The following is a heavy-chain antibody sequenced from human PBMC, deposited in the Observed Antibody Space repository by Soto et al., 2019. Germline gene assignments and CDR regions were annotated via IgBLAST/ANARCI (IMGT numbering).Heavy chain of an antibody. D-gene: IGHD1-26*01. CDR3: ARGEQFSGRIFDY. CDR1: GDSVSSNSAG. J-gene: IGHJ4*01. V-gene: IGHV6-1*01. CDR2: TYYRSKWYY. Sequence: SQTLSLTCAITGDSVSSNSAGWSWVRQSPSRGLEWLGRTYYRSKWYYEYAVSVRGRITINPDTSKNQYSLQLNSVTPEDTAVYFCARGEQFSGRIFDYWGQGTLVTVSS.